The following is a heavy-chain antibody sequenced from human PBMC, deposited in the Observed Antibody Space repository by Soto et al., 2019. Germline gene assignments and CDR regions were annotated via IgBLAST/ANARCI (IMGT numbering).Heavy chain of an antibody. D-gene: IGHD1-26*01. J-gene: IGHJ4*02. Sequence: RSLRLFCAASGFTFSRYDFLWVRQLPGKWLEKHAVISIDGKTTFYADSVKGRFTISRDSFQSTLYLNLNSLSGDDTQVYNYARDFVLGAPAYLDYWGEGTLVTVTS. CDR1: GFTFSRYD. V-gene: IGHV3-30*04. CDR3: ARDFVLGAPAYLDY. CDR2: ISIDGKTT.